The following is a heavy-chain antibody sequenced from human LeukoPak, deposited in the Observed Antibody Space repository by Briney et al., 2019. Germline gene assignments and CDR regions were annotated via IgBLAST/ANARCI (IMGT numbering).Heavy chain of an antibody. J-gene: IGHJ4*02. V-gene: IGHV3-43*02. CDR1: GFTFDDYA. CDR2: ISGDGGST. CDR3: AEVTFFWSGYLDY. Sequence: GGSLRLSCAASGFTFDDYAMHWVRQAPGKGLEWVSLISGDGGSTYYADSVKGRFTISRDNSKNSLYLQMNSLRTEDTALYYCAEVTFFWSGYLDYWGQGTLVTVSS. D-gene: IGHD3-3*01.